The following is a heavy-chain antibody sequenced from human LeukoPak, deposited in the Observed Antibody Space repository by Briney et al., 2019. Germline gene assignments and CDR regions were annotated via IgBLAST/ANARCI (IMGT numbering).Heavy chain of an antibody. CDR3: ARGPYTNTNYFDP. J-gene: IGHJ5*02. CDR2: ISHSGST. Sequence: SETLSLTCGVSNYSISSGYFWGWLRQSPGKGVEWIGSISHSGSTYYNPSLESRVTISLDTSKNQFSLNVGSVTAADTAVYFCARGPYTNTNYFDPWGEGTQVSVTT. D-gene: IGHD2-2*02. V-gene: IGHV4-38-2*01. CDR1: NYSISSGYF.